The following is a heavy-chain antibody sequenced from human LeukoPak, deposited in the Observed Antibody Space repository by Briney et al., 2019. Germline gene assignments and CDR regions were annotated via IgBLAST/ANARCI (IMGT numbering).Heavy chain of an antibody. CDR1: GGTFSSYA. Sequence: ASVKVSCKASGGTFSSYAISWVRQAPGQGLEWMGGIIPIFGTANYAQKFQGRVTITTDESTSTAYMELSSLRSEDTAVYYCARDLYYDFWSGYYAGSKANFDYWGQGTLVTVSS. CDR2: IIPIFGTA. D-gene: IGHD3-3*01. CDR3: ARDLYYDFWSGYYAGSKANFDY. V-gene: IGHV1-69*05. J-gene: IGHJ4*02.